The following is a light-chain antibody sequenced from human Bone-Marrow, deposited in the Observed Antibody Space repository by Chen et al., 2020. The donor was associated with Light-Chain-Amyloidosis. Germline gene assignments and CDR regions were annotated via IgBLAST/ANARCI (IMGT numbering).Light chain of an antibody. CDR1: NIGSTS. CDR3: QVWDRSSDRPV. CDR2: DYS. J-gene: IGLJ3*02. V-gene: IGLV3-21*02. Sequence: SYVLTQPSSVSVAPGQTATIACGGKNIGSTSVHWYQQTPGQAPLLVVYDYSDRPSGSPERLSGSNSGNTATLTISRVEAGDEADYYCQVWDRSSDRPVFGGGTKLTVL.